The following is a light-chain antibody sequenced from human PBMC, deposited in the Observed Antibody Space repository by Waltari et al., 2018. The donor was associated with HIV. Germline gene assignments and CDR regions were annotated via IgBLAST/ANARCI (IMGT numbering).Light chain of an antibody. V-gene: IGLV1-51*01. J-gene: IGLJ2*01. CDR1: SPNIGDHD. Sequence: QSVLTQPPSVSAAPGPMGTIPCSGSSPNIGDHDVSWYQQLPGTAPKLLIYDNSKRPSGIPDRFSGSKSGTSATLAINRLQTGDEADYYCGTWDSSLTAVVFGGGTKLTVL. CDR2: DNS. CDR3: GTWDSSLTAVV.